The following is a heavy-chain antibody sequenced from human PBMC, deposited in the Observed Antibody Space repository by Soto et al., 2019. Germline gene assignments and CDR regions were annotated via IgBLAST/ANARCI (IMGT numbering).Heavy chain of an antibody. D-gene: IGHD6-19*01. CDR2: ISSSSSYI. CDR3: ARGSIAVAPYYFDY. Sequence: GGSLRLSCAASGFTFSSYSMNWVRQAPGKGLEWVSSISSSSSYIYYADSVKGRFTISRDNAKNSLYLQMNSLRAEDTAVYYCARGSIAVAPYYFDYWGQGTLVTVSS. CDR1: GFTFSSYS. J-gene: IGHJ4*02. V-gene: IGHV3-21*01.